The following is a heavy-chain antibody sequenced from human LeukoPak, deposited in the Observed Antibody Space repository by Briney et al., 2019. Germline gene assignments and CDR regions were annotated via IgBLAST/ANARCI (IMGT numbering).Heavy chain of an antibody. V-gene: IGHV4-61*02. CDR1: GDSITSGRYY. J-gene: IGHJ4*02. Sequence: PSETLSLTCTVSGDSITSGRYYWSWIRQPAGKELEWIGRIYSSGNTDYHPYIVSLKSRVSLSLDTSKNQFFLDLTSVTAADTAVYYCARDRATTVTMGYFDYWGQGTLVTVSS. CDR3: ARDRATTVTMGYFDY. CDR2: IYSSGNT. D-gene: IGHD4-17*01.